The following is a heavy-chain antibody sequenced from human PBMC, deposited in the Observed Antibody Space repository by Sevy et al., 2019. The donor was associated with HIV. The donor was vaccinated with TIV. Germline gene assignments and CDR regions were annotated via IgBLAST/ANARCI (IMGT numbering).Heavy chain of an antibody. CDR1: GFTFSTYS. CDR3: ARDQHDYGGNLRTGWFDP. V-gene: IGHV3-48*01. D-gene: IGHD4-17*01. Sequence: GGSLRLSCAASGFTFSTYSMNWVRQAPGKGLEWVSYITGRSSSIYYADSVKGRFTISRDNAKNSLFLQMNSLRAEDTAVYYCARDQHDYGGNLRTGWFDPWGQGTLVTVSS. CDR2: ITGRSSSI. J-gene: IGHJ5*02.